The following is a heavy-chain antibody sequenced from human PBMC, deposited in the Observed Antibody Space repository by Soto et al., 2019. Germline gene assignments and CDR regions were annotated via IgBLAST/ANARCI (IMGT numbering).Heavy chain of an antibody. J-gene: IGHJ6*02. V-gene: IGHV4-30-4*01. CDR1: GGSISSGDYY. D-gene: IGHD5-18*01. CDR2: IYYSGST. Sequence: SETLSLTCTVSGGSISSGDYYWSWIRQPPGKGLEWIGYIYYSGSTYYNPSLKSRVTISVDTSKNQFSLKLSSVTAADTAVYYCARGGYSYGFYGMDVWGQGTTLTVSS. CDR3: ARGGYSYGFYGMDV.